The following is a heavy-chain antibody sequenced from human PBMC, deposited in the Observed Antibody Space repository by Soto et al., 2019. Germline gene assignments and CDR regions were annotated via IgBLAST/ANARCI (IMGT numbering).Heavy chain of an antibody. V-gene: IGHV1-69*13. J-gene: IGHJ6*02. CDR1: GGTFSSYA. CDR3: ARDLVGMTGYYTAKYGMDV. CDR2: IIPIFGTA. D-gene: IGHD3-9*01. Sequence: SVKVSCKASGGTFSSYAISWVRQAPGQGLEWMGGIIPIFGTANYAQKFHGRVTITADESTSTAYMELSSLRSEDTAVYYCARDLVGMTGYYTAKYGMDVWGQGTTVTVSS.